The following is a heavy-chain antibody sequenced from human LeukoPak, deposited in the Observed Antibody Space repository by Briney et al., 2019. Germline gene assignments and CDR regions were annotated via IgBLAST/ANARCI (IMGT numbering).Heavy chain of an antibody. V-gene: IGHV3-43*02. CDR2: ISGDGGST. J-gene: IGHJ4*02. D-gene: IGHD1-20*01. CDR3: AKDTGYNWNPVAAY. Sequence: PGGSLRLSCAASGFTFDDYAMHWVRQAPGKGLEWVSLISGDGGSTYYADSVKGRFTISRDNSKNSLYLQMNSLRTEDTALYYCAKDTGYNWNPVAAYWGQGTLVTVSS. CDR1: GFTFDDYA.